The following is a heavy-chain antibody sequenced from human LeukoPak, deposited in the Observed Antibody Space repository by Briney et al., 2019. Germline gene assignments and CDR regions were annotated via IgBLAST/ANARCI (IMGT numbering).Heavy chain of an antibody. D-gene: IGHD1-26*01. CDR1: GFTFSTYA. J-gene: IGHJ5*02. CDR2: ISGTGGST. CDR3: AKDYEPLVGVHRWGDWFDP. Sequence: PGGSLRLSCAASGFTFSTYAMTWVRQAPGKGLEWVSLISGTGGSTYYADSVKGRFTISRDNSKNTLYLQMNSLRAEDTAVYYCAKDYEPLVGVHRWGDWFDPWGQGTLSPSPQ. V-gene: IGHV3-23*01.